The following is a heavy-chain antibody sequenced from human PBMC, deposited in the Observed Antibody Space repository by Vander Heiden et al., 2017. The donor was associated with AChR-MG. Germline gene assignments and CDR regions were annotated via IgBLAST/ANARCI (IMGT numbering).Heavy chain of an antibody. CDR2: ISSSSSYI. CDR3: ARDRGYCSGGSCYLDAFDI. D-gene: IGHD2-15*01. V-gene: IGHV3-21*01. J-gene: IGHJ3*02. CDR1: GFTFSRYS. Sequence: EVQLVESGGGLVKPGGSLRLSCAASGFTFSRYSMNWVRQAPGKGLEWVSSISSSSSYIYYADSVKGRFTISRDNAKNSLYLQMNSLRAEDTAVYYCARDRGYCSGGSCYLDAFDIWGQGTMVTVSS.